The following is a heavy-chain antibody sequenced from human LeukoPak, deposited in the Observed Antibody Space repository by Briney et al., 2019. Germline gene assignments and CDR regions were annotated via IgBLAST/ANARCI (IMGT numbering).Heavy chain of an antibody. D-gene: IGHD6-19*01. CDR3: ARDLGYSSGWYEGGHFDF. CDR1: GGSISSSSYY. V-gene: IGHV4-39*02. J-gene: IGHJ4*02. Sequence: SETLSLTCSVSGGSISSSSYYWGWIRQPPGKGLEWIGSIYYSGRTYYNLSLKSRVTISVDTSKNQFSLKLSSVTAADSGVYYCARDLGYSSGWYEGGHFDFWGQGTLVTVSS. CDR2: IYYSGRT.